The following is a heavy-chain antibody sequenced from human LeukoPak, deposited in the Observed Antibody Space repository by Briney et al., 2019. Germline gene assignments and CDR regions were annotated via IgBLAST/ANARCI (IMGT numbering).Heavy chain of an antibody. CDR2: IYSNGNT. V-gene: IGHV4-59*01. J-gene: IGHJ3*02. Sequence: PSETLSLTCIVSGGSFSSSYWSWIRQPPGKGLEWIAYIYSNGNTNSNPSLKSRVTIAVDTSQGQFSLKLSSVTAADTAVYYCARGLVGLTPHAGVFQIWGQGTKVTVSS. CDR3: ARGLVGLTPHAGVFQI. CDR1: GGSFSSSY. D-gene: IGHD1-26*01.